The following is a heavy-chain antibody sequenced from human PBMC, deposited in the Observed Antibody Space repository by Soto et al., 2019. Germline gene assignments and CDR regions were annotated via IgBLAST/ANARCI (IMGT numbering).Heavy chain of an antibody. J-gene: IGHJ5*02. CDR1: GYTFTSYG. Sequence: ASVKVSCKASGYTFTSYGIHWVRQAPGQRLEWMGWINAANGDTKYSPKFQGRVTITRDTSASTAYMELSSLRSEDTTVYYCVRRHVSATGIDWFDPWGQGTLVTVSS. CDR3: VRRHVSATGIDWFDP. V-gene: IGHV1-3*01. CDR2: INAANGDT. D-gene: IGHD6-13*01.